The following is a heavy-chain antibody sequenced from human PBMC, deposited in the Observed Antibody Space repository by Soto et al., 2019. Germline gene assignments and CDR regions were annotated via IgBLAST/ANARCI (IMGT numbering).Heavy chain of an antibody. D-gene: IGHD5-12*01. CDR3: ARRIVATIYYFDY. J-gene: IGHJ4*02. CDR2: IDYGGST. Sequence: QVQLQESGPGLVKPSQTLSLTCTVSGGSISSGGYYWSWIRQHPGKGLEWIAYIDYGGSTYYNPSLKSRVTISVDTSKNQFSLKLSSVTAADTAVYYCARRIVATIYYFDYWGQGTLVTVSS. V-gene: IGHV4-31*03. CDR1: GGSISSGGYY.